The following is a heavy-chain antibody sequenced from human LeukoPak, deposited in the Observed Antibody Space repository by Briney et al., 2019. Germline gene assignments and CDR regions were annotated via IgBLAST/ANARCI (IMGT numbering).Heavy chain of an antibody. CDR1: GFTFSSYG. CDR2: ISYDGSNK. J-gene: IGHJ6*02. V-gene: IGHV3-30*03. Sequence: GRSLRLSCAASGFTFSSYGMHWVRQAPGKGLEWVAVISYDGSNKYYADSVKGRFTISRDNSKNTLYLQMNSLRAEDTAVYYCARDGQWEPGPYFYGMDVWGQGTTVTVSS. D-gene: IGHD1-26*01. CDR3: ARDGQWEPGPYFYGMDV.